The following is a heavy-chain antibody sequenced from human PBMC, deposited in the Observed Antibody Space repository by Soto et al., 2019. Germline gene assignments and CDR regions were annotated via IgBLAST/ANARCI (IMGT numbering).Heavy chain of an antibody. CDR2: VHYSGIT. D-gene: IGHD3-16*01. Sequence: PSETLSLTCNLSGGSFHNFYWLWIRQPPGKGLEWVGHVHYSGITNYSPSLNSRATISLDTSKSQLSLKLRSVTAADTAMYFCARGVEYYATSGYFTFEYWGQATPLTVXS. J-gene: IGHJ4*01. V-gene: IGHV4-59*01. CDR1: GGSFHNFY. CDR3: ARGVEYYATSGYFTFEY.